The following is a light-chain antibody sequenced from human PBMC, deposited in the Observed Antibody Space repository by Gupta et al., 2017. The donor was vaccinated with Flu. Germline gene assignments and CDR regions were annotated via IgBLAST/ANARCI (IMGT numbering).Light chain of an antibody. CDR1: TSNIGRNY. J-gene: IGLJ3*02. Sequence: QSVFTQPPSVAASPGQRVTISCSGSTSNIGRNYVFWYQQLPGKAPKLLIYMNDQRPSGVPDRFSGSKSGTSASLAINGLRSEDEAHYYCAAWDDTLSGRGVFGGGTKVTVL. CDR2: MND. CDR3: AAWDDTLSGRGV. V-gene: IGLV1-47*01.